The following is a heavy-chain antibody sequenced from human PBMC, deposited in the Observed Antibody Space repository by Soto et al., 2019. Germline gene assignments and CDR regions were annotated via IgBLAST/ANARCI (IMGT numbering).Heavy chain of an antibody. CDR1: DLSVSAAY. J-gene: IGHJ6*02. V-gene: IGHV3-53*01. CDR2: LLSGGAT. CDR3: ARWPLLLVSTANYGMDV. Sequence: XGSLRLSCAASDLSVSAAYMAWVRQAPGKGLEWVSVLLSGGATYYADSVKGRFTISRDISENTVYLQMRRLRVEDTAVYYCARWPLLLVSTANYGMDVWGHGTTVTVSS. D-gene: IGHD2-8*02.